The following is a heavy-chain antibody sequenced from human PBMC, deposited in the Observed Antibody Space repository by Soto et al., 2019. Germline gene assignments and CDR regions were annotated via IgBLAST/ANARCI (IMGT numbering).Heavy chain of an antibody. CDR3: ATRITVFGLLIPPFDP. D-gene: IGHD3-3*01. V-gene: IGHV4-34*01. CDR1: VGSVNVYY. CDR2: INHTGST. J-gene: IGHJ5*02. Sequence: SETLSLTCAVYVGSVNVYYWSWIRQPPGKGLEWIGEINHTGSTNYNPSLKSRVTMSVDTSKNQFSLRLSSVTAADTAIYYCATRITVFGLLIPPFDPWGQGTKVTVSS.